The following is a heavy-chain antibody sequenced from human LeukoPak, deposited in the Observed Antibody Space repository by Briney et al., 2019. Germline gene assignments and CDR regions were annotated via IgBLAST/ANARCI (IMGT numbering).Heavy chain of an antibody. CDR1: GGSISSSSYS. J-gene: IGHJ4*02. V-gene: IGHV4-39*01. Sequence: KPSETLSLTCTVSGGSISSSSYSWGWIRQPPGKGREWIGRIYYSGTTYYNPSLKSRVTISVDTSKIQFSLKLSSVAATDTAVYFCARLRFDFWSGYTHPYFDYWGQGTLVTVSS. CDR3: ARLRFDFWSGYTHPYFDY. D-gene: IGHD3-3*01. CDR2: IYYSGTT.